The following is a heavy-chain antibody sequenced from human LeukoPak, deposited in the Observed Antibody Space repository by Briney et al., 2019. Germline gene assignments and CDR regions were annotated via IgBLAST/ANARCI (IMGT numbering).Heavy chain of an antibody. CDR2: ISGSSNYI. CDR3: ARDAYGSSVDY. D-gene: IGHD1-26*01. J-gene: IGHJ4*02. V-gene: IGHV3-21*01. Sequence: GGSLRLSCAASGFMFSSNWMSWVRQAPGKGLEWVSSISGSSNYIYYADSVKGRFTISRDNAKNSLYLQMNSLRAEDTAVYYCARDAYGSSVDYWGQGTLVTVSS. CDR1: GFMFSSNW.